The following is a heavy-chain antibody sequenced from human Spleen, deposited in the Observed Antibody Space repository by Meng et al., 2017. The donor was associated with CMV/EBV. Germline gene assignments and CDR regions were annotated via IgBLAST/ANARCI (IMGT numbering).Heavy chain of an antibody. J-gene: IGHJ6*02. CDR1: GFTFDDYA. Sequence: GGSLRLSCAASGFTFDDYAMHWVRQAPGKGLEWVSGISWNSGSIGYADSVKGRFTISRDNSKNTLYLQMNSLRAEDTAVYYCAKDGSDTEVVPAATNYYYGMDVWGQGTTVTVSS. CDR2: ISWNSGSI. V-gene: IGHV3-9*01. D-gene: IGHD2-2*01. CDR3: AKDGSDTEVVPAATNYYYGMDV.